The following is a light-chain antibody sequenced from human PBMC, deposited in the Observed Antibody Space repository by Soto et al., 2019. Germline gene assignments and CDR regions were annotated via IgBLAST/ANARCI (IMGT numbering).Light chain of an antibody. CDR3: QQYNNWPKT. J-gene: IGKJ1*01. CDR1: QSISSW. Sequence: DIQMTHSPSTLSASVGDRVTITCRASQSISSWLAWYQQKPGKAPKLLIYAASSLQSGVPSRFSGSGSGTDFTLTISSLQSEDFAAYYCQQYNNWPKTFGQGTKVDIK. CDR2: AAS. V-gene: IGKV1-5*01.